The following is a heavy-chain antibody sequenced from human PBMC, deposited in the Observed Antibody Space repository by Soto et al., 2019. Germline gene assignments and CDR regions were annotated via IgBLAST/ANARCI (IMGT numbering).Heavy chain of an antibody. Sequence: GGSLRLSCAASGFTFSSYAMSCVRQAPGKGLEWVSAISGSVSSTYYADSVKGRFTISRDNSRNTLYLQMNSLRAEDTAVYYCAKSPGSGWAYYYYGMDVWGQGTTVTVSS. CDR2: ISGSVSST. CDR1: GFTFSSYA. J-gene: IGHJ6*02. D-gene: IGHD6-19*01. V-gene: IGHV3-23*01. CDR3: AKSPGSGWAYYYYGMDV.